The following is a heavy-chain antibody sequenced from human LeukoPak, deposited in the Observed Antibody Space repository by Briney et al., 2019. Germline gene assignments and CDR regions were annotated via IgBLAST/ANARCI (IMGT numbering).Heavy chain of an antibody. CDR3: AKGINAHSGGCGY. V-gene: IGHV3-9*01. CDR2: ISWNSGSI. CDR1: GFTFDDYA. J-gene: IGHJ4*02. Sequence: PGRSLRLSCAASGFTFDDYAMHWVRQAPGKGLEWVSGISWNSGSIGYADSVKGRFTISRDNAKNSLYLQMNSLRAEDTALYYCAKGINAHSGGCGYWGQGTLVTVSS. D-gene: IGHD6-19*01.